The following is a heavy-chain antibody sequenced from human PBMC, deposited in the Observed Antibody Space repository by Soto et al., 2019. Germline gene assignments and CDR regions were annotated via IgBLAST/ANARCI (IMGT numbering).Heavy chain of an antibody. CDR3: AKDPGVAAAGTLDS. CDR1: GFTFSSYA. D-gene: IGHD6-13*01. J-gene: IGHJ4*02. V-gene: IGHV3-23*01. CDR2: ISGSGGST. Sequence: EVQLLESGGGLVQPGGSLGLSCAASGFTFSSYAMSWVGQAQGKGLEWVSAISGSGGSTYYADSVKGRLTISRDNPKNTLYLQMNSLRAEDTAVYYCAKDPGVAAAGTLDSWGQGTLVTVSS.